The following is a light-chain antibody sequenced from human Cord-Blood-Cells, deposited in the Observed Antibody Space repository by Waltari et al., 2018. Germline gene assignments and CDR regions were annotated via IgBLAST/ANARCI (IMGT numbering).Light chain of an antibody. CDR3: QQYYSTPYT. CDR2: WAS. J-gene: IGKJ2*01. Sequence: DIVTTQSPDSMAVSLGERATINCKSSKSVLYSSNNKNYLAWYQQKPGQPPKLLIYWASTRESGVPDRFSGSGSGTDFTLTISSLQAEDVAVYYCQQYYSTPYTFGQGTKLEIK. V-gene: IGKV4-1*01. CDR1: KSVLYSSNNKNY.